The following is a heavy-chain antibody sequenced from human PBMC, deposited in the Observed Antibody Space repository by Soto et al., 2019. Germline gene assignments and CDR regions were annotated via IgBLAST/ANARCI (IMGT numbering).Heavy chain of an antibody. CDR2: IYYSGST. V-gene: IGHV4-31*03. CDR1: GGSISSGGYY. J-gene: IGHJ5*02. Sequence: LSLTCTVSGGSISSGGYYWSWIRQHPGKGLEWIGYIYYSGSTYYNPSLKSRVTISVDTSKNQFSLKLSSVTAADTAVYYCARAPARYFDSNWFDPWGQGTLVTVSS. CDR3: ARAPARYFDSNWFDP. D-gene: IGHD3-9*01.